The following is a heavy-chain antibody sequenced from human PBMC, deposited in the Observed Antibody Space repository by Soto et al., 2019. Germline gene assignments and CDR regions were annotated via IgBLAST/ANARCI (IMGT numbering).Heavy chain of an antibody. CDR3: ARDAVVVDYDVYFDY. CDR1: GFTFSSYS. V-gene: IGHV3-48*02. D-gene: IGHD2-21*01. Sequence: GGSLGLSCAASGFTFSSYSMNWVRQAPGKGLEWVSYISSSSSTIYYADSVKGRFTISRDNAKNSLYLQMNSLRDEDTAVYYCARDAVVVDYDVYFDYWGQGTLVTVSS. CDR2: ISSSSSTI. J-gene: IGHJ4*01.